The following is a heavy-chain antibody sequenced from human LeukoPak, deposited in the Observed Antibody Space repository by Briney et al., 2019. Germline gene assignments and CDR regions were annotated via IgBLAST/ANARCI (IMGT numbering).Heavy chain of an antibody. CDR1: GFTFSSYS. J-gene: IGHJ4*02. Sequence: GGSLRLSCAASGFTFSSYSMNWVRQAPGKGLEWVSSISSSSSYIYYADSVKGRFTISRDNAKNSLYLQMNSLRAEDTAVYCCATWGGDYVAPVSYWGQGTLVTVSS. D-gene: IGHD4-17*01. V-gene: IGHV3-21*01. CDR2: ISSSSSYI. CDR3: ATWGGDYVAPVSY.